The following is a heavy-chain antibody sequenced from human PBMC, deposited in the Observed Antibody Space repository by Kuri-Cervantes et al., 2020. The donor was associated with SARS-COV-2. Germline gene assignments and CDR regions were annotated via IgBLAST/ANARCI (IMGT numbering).Heavy chain of an antibody. CDR3: AREYTAIYYFDL. CDR1: GFTFSSYA. J-gene: IGHJ2*01. V-gene: IGHV3-23*01. Sequence: GESLKISCAASGFTFSSYAMSWVRQAPGKGLEWVSAISGSGGSTYYADSVKGRFTISRDNSKNTLYLQMNSLRAEDTAVYYCAREYTAIYYFDLWGRGTLVTVSS. D-gene: IGHD5-18*01. CDR2: ISGSGGST.